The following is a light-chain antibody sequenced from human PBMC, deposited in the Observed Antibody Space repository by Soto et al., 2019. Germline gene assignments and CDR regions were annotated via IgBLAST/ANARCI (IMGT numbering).Light chain of an antibody. V-gene: IGKV3-15*01. CDR3: QQYNNWPPSIT. Sequence: EIVMTQSPVTLSVSPGERATLSFRAIQNINNNLAWYQQKPGQAPRLLIYGASTRATGVSARFSGGGSGTKFTLSISSLQSEDFALYYCQQYNNWPPSITFGQGTRLEIK. CDR1: QNINNN. CDR2: GAS. J-gene: IGKJ5*01.